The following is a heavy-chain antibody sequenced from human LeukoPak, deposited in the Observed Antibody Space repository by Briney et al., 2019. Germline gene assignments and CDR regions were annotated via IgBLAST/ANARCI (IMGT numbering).Heavy chain of an antibody. D-gene: IGHD2-15*01. Sequence: PGGSLRLSCAASGFTFSSYGMSWVRQAPGKGLEWVSIISGTAFSTYYADSVRGRFTISRDNSKNTLYLQMNSLRVDDTAVYYCARRDIVVVVSASDYWGQGTLVTVSS. CDR2: ISGTAFST. CDR1: GFTFSSYG. V-gene: IGHV3-23*01. CDR3: ARRDIVVVVSASDY. J-gene: IGHJ4*02.